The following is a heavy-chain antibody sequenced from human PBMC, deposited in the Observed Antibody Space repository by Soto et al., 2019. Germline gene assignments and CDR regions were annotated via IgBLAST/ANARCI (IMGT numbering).Heavy chain of an antibody. CDR1: GFTFSSYG. CDR3: ATRSGGGGAFDF. Sequence: VQLVECGGGVVQPGRSLRLSCAASGFTFSSYGMHWVRQAPGKGLEWVSYIGRSGTTTYYADSLKGRFTISRDNAKNSLYLQMNSLRAEDTAVYYCATRSGGGGAFDFWGQGTMVTVSS. CDR2: IGRSGTTT. D-gene: IGHD3-10*01. J-gene: IGHJ3*01. V-gene: IGHV3-48*04.